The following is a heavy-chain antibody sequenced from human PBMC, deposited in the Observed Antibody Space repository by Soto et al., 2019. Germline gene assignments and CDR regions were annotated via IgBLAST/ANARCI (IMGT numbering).Heavy chain of an antibody. CDR3: ARDPAGYCSGGSCYQGWFDP. CDR2: ISSSSSYT. D-gene: IGHD2-15*01. J-gene: IGHJ5*02. Sequence: LRLSCAASGFTFSDYYMSWIRQAPGKGLEWVSYISSSSSYTNYADSVKGRFTISRDNAKNSLYLQMNSLRAEDTAVYYCARDPAGYCSGGSCYQGWFDPWGQGTLVTVSS. V-gene: IGHV3-11*06. CDR1: GFTFSDYY.